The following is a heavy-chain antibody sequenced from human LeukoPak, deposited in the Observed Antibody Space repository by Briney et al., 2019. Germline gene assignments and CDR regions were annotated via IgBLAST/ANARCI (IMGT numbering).Heavy chain of an antibody. CDR2: IYHSGST. CDR3: ARRQRDWFDP. J-gene: IGHJ5*02. V-gene: IGHV4-38-2*02. CDR1: GYSISSGYY. D-gene: IGHD1-1*01. Sequence: SETLSLTCTVSGYSISSGYYWGWIRQPPGKGLEWIGSIYHSGSTYYNPSLKSRVTISVDTSKNQFSLKLSSVTAADTAVYYCARRQRDWFDPWGQGTLVTVSS.